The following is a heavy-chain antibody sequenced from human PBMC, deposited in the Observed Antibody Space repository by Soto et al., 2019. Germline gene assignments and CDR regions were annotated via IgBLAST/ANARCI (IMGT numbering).Heavy chain of an antibody. D-gene: IGHD2-15*01. CDR2: IYYSGST. J-gene: IGHJ6*03. CDR3: ARQPLYCSGGSCYPFYYYYYMDV. V-gene: IGHV4-39*01. Sequence: QLQLQESGPGLVKPSETLSLTCTVSGGSISSSSYYWGWIRQPPGKGREWIGSIYYSGSTYYNPSLKSRVTISVDTSKNQFSLKLSSVTAADTAVYYCARQPLYCSGGSCYPFYYYYYMDVWGKGTTVTVSS. CDR1: GGSISSSSYY.